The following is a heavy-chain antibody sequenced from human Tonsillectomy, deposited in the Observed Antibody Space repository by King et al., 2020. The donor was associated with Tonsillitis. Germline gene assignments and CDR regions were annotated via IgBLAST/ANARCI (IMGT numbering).Heavy chain of an antibody. J-gene: IGHJ4*02. CDR2: VSSSSSYR. D-gene: IGHD2-21*01. CDR1: GFTFSDYY. CDR3: ARDSPIPPWAYPDY. Sequence: VQLVESGGGLVKPGGSLRLSCAASGFTFSDYYMSWIRQAPGKGLEWVSYVSSSSSYRNYADSVKGRFAISRDNAKNSLYLQMNSLRAADTAVYYCARDSPIPPWAYPDYWGQGTLVTVSS. V-gene: IGHV3-11*06.